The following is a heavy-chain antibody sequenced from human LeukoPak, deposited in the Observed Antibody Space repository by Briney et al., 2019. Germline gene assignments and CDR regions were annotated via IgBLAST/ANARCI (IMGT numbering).Heavy chain of an antibody. D-gene: IGHD3-22*01. J-gene: IGHJ3*02. CDR3: AKTPRYYYDSSGAFDI. CDR2: ISWNSGSI. CDR1: GFTFDDYA. V-gene: IGHV3-9*01. Sequence: GGSLRLSCAASGFTFDDYAMHWVRQAPGKGLEWVSGISWNSGSIGYADSVKGRFTISRDNAKNSLYLQMNSLRVEDTALYYCAKTPRYYYDSSGAFDIWGQGTMVTVSS.